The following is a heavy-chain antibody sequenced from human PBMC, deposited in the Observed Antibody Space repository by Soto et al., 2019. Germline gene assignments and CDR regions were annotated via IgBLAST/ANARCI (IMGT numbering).Heavy chain of an antibody. CDR2: INHSGST. CDR1: GGSFSGYY. CDR3: ARFSFWSGYLGVDY. V-gene: IGHV4-34*01. Sequence: QVQLQQWGAGLLKPSETLSLTCAVYGGSFSGYYWSWIRQPPGKGLEWIGEINHSGSTNYNPSLKSRVTISVDASKXQFSLKLSSVTAADTAVYYCARFSFWSGYLGVDYWGQGTLVTVSS. D-gene: IGHD3-3*01. J-gene: IGHJ4*02.